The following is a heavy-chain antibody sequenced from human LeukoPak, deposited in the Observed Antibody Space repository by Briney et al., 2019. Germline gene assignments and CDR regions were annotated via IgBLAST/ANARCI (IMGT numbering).Heavy chain of an antibody. CDR3: ASESTGQQFGY. CDR1: GFTFRSYA. Sequence: GRSLRLSCAASGFTFRSYAMHWVRQAPGKGLEWVTFISHDGSNEYYADSVKGRFTTSRDNSKNTLYLQMNSLRAEDTAVYYCASESTGQQFGYWGQGTLVTVSS. J-gene: IGHJ4*02. CDR2: ISHDGSNE. D-gene: IGHD6-13*01. V-gene: IGHV3-30*04.